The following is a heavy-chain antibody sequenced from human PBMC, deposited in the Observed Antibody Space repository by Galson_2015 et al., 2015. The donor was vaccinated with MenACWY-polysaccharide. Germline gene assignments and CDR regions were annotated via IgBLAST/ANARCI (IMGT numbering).Heavy chain of an antibody. V-gene: IGHV3-23*01. CDR1: GFTFRSYG. J-gene: IGHJ4*02. CDR3: AKGAADYGSGIYYDY. D-gene: IGHD3-10*01. CDR2: LSPTAGDT. Sequence: STRLSCAATGFTFRSYGVRRVRQAQGRGPEWVARLSPTAGDTFYSDSVRGRITISRDKSKSTLYMQMNSLRAEDTALYYCAKGAADYGSGIYYDYWGQGTQVTVSS.